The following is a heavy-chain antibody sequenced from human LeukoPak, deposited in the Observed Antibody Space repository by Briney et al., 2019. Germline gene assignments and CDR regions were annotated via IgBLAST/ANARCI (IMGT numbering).Heavy chain of an antibody. V-gene: IGHV4-4*07. CDR2: IYTSGST. CDR3: ARDRERYYFDSSGYRSGFDS. Sequence: PSETLSLTCTVSGGSISSYCWSWIRQPAGKGLEWIGRIYTSGSTNYNPSLKSRVTMSVDTSKNQFSLKLSSVTAADTAVYYCARDRERYYFDSSGYRSGFDSWGQGTLVTVSS. D-gene: IGHD3-22*01. J-gene: IGHJ4*02. CDR1: GGSISSYC.